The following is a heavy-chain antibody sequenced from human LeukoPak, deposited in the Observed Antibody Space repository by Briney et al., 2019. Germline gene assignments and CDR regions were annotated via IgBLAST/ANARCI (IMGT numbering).Heavy chain of an antibody. D-gene: IGHD3-3*01. CDR3: ATDLGLVVRFLEWSGAFDI. V-gene: IGHV1-24*01. J-gene: IGHJ3*02. CDR1: GYTFSDYY. CDR2: FDPEDGET. Sequence: ASVKVSCKSSGYTFSDYYMHWVRQAPGKGLEWMGGFDPEDGETIYAQKFQGRVTMTEDTSTDTAYMELSSLRSEDTAVYYCATDLGLVVRFLEWSGAFDIWGQGTMVTVSS.